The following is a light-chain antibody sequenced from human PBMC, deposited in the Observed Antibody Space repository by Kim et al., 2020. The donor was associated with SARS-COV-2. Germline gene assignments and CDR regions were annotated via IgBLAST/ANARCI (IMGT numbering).Light chain of an antibody. J-gene: IGKJ2*01. Sequence: SATVGDKVTITCRASQTIKTYLNWFQQKPGKAPNLLIYAASSLQSGVPSRFSGSRSGTDFTLTISSLEPEDFATYYCQQSYSIPYTFGQGTKLEI. CDR2: AAS. V-gene: IGKV1-39*01. CDR3: QQSYSIPYT. CDR1: QTIKTY.